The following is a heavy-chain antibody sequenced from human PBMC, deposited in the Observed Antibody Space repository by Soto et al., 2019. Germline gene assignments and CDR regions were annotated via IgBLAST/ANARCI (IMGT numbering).Heavy chain of an antibody. J-gene: IGHJ4*02. D-gene: IGHD1-26*01. Sequence: QVQLVESGGGLVKPGGSLRLACAVSGFTFSDYYMSWIRQAPGKGLEWISYLSGSSSDTNYADSVRGRFTISRDNAKNSMYLQLNGLRAEDTAVYYCVRAIARVGDTYYYDYWGQGTLVTVSS. CDR2: LSGSSSDT. CDR1: GFTFSDYY. CDR3: VRAIARVGDTYYYDY. V-gene: IGHV3-11*06.